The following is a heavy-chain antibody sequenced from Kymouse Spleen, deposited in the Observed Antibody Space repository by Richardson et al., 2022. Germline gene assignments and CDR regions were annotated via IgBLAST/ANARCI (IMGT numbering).Heavy chain of an antibody. CDR3: ARGDDYVWGSYRSYYFDY. V-gene: IGHV6-1*01. J-gene: IGHJ4*02. Sequence: QVQLQQSGPGLVKPSQTLSLTCAISGDSVSSNSAAWNWIRQSPSRGLEWLGRTYYRSKWYNDYAVSVKSRITINPDTSKNQFSLQLNSVTPEDTAVYYCARGDDYVWGSYRSYYFDYWGQGTLVTVSS. CDR2: TYYRSKWYN. CDR1: GDSVSSNSAA. D-gene: IGHD3-16*02.